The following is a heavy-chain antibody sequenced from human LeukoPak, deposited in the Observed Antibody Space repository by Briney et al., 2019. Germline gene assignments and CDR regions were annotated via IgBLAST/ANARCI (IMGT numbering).Heavy chain of an antibody. D-gene: IGHD3-22*01. CDR1: GYTFTSFW. CDR3: ASGPDSSGDY. Sequence: PRGALTISNKGAGYTFTSFWIGWVRQAPGKSREWLGVIYPGDSDTRYSPSFQGQVTISAEKSISSAYLQWSSLKASDTAMYYCASGPDSSGDYWGQGTLVTVSS. V-gene: IGHV5-51*03. CDR2: IYPGDSDT. J-gene: IGHJ4*02.